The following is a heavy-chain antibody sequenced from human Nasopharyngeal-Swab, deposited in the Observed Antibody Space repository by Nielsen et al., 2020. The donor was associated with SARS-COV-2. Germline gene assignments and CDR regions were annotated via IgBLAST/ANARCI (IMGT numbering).Heavy chain of an antibody. J-gene: IGHJ6*02. CDR3: AKAPYLRGLDV. CDR2: ISGSGDTT. Sequence: GGSLRLSRAASGFTFSSYAMSWVRQAPGKGLEWVSIISGSGDTTYYADSVNDRFTISRDNSKNTLYLQTNSLRVEDTAVYFCAKAPYLRGLDVWGQGTTVTVSS. D-gene: IGHD2-21*01. V-gene: IGHV3-23*01. CDR1: GFTFSSYA.